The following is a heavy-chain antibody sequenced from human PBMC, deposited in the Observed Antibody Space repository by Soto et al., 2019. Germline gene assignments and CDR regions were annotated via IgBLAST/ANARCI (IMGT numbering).Heavy chain of an antibody. CDR1: GFTFGDYA. D-gene: IGHD6-13*01. CDR3: TTDSYSTRDDVGSSWYPNWFDP. Sequence: PGGSLRLSCTASGFTFGDYAMSWFRQAPGKGLEWVGFIRSKAYGGTTEYAASVKGRFTISRDDSKSIAYLQMNSLKTEDTAVYYCTTDSYSTRDDVGSSWYPNWFDPRGQGTLVTVSS. J-gene: IGHJ5*02. V-gene: IGHV3-49*03. CDR2: IRSKAYGGTT.